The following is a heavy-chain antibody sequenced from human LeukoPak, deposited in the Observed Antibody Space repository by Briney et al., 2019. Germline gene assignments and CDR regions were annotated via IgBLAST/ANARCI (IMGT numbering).Heavy chain of an antibody. V-gene: IGHV4-4*07. J-gene: IGHJ4*02. CDR1: GGSISSYY. Sequence: PSETLSLTCTVPGGSISSYYWSWIRQPAGKGLEWIGRIYTSGTTNYNPSLKSRVTMSVDTSKNQFSLKMRSVTAADTAVYYCARANYDGSDYWGQGTLVTVSS. CDR2: IYTSGTT. CDR3: ARANYDGSDY. D-gene: IGHD3-22*01.